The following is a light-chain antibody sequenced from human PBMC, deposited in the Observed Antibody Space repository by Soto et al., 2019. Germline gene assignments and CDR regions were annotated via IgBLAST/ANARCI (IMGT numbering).Light chain of an antibody. Sequence: DIQMTQSPSSLSASVGDRVTITCRASQDIRSDLGWYQQRPGKAPKRLIYAASRLQSGVPSRFSAGGSGTEFILTISSLQPEDFATYYCQQYNSYPLTFGGGTKVEIK. V-gene: IGKV1-17*01. CDR1: QDIRSD. CDR3: QQYNSYPLT. CDR2: AAS. J-gene: IGKJ4*01.